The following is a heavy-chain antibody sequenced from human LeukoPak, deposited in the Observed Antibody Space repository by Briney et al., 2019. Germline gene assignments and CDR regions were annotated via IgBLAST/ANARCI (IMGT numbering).Heavy chain of an antibody. CDR2: IYYSGST. D-gene: IGHD1-26*01. Sequence: SETLSLTCTVSGGSISSYYWSWIRQPPGKGLEWIGYIYYSGSTNYNPSLKSRVTISVDTSKNQFSLKLSSATAADTAVYYCARVQKWASFDYWGQGTLVTVSS. V-gene: IGHV4-59*01. CDR3: ARVQKWASFDY. J-gene: IGHJ4*02. CDR1: GGSISSYY.